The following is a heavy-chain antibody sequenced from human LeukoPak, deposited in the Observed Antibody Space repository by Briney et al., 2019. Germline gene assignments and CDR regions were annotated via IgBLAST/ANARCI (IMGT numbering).Heavy chain of an antibody. Sequence: SQTPSLTCAISGDSVSTTSSIWNWIRQSPSRGLEWLGRTYYRSQWNYDYAQSVKSRITISPDTSENRFSLQLQFVTPEDSAVYYCARRRHANNGVDVWGQGTTVTVSS. J-gene: IGHJ6*02. CDR3: ARRRHANNGVDV. CDR1: GDSVSTTSSI. V-gene: IGHV6-1*01. CDR2: TYYRSQWNY.